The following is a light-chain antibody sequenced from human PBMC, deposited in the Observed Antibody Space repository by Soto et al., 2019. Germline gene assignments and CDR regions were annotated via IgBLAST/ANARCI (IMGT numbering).Light chain of an antibody. V-gene: IGKV4-1*01. Sequence: DIVMTQSPDSLAVSLGERATINCKSSQSVLYSSNNNNYIAWYQQKPGQPPKLLIYWASARASGVPDRFIGSGSGTDYPLTISSLQAEDVAVYYCQQYYTNPRTFGQGTKVEIK. CDR2: WAS. CDR3: QQYYTNPRT. J-gene: IGKJ1*01. CDR1: QSVLYSSNNNNY.